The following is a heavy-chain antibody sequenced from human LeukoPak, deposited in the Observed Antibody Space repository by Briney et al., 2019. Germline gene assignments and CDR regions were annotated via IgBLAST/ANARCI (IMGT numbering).Heavy chain of an antibody. J-gene: IGHJ5*02. CDR2: INPNSGGT. CDR1: GYTFTGYY. V-gene: IGHV1-2*02. D-gene: IGHD3-10*01. CDR3: ARSKLDYYGSGSYYFRWFDP. Sequence: ASVKVSCKASGYTFTGYYMHWVRQAPGQGLEWMGWINPNSGGTNYAQKFQGRVTMTRDTSISTACMELGRLRSDDTAVYYCARSKLDYYGSGSYYFRWFDPWGQGTLVTVSS.